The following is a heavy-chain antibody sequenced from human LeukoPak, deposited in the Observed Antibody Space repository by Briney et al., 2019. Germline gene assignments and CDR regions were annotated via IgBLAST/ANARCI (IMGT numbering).Heavy chain of an antibody. CDR2: IKQDGSEK. J-gene: IGHJ4*02. Sequence: PGGSLRLSCAASGFTFSNYFMSWVRQAPGKGLEWVANIKQDGSEKYYVDSVKGRVTISRDNGKNSLYLQMNSLRAEDTAVYYCARGDDYGDYFDYWGQGTLVTVSS. D-gene: IGHD4-17*01. CDR1: GFTFSNYF. CDR3: ARGDDYGDYFDY. V-gene: IGHV3-7*01.